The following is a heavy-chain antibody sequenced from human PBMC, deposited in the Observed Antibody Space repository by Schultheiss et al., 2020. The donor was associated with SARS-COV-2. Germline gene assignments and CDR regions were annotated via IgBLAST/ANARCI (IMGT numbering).Heavy chain of an antibody. J-gene: IGHJ4*02. V-gene: IGHV4-59*01. CDR2: IYYSGST. CDR1: GGSISSYY. CDR3: ALSPAPKTVTTGGNYFDY. D-gene: IGHD4-17*01. Sequence: SETLSLTCTVSGGSISSYYWSWIRQPPGKGLEWIGYIYYSGSTNYNPSLKSRVTISVDTSKNQFSLKLSSVTAADTAVYYCALSPAPKTVTTGGNYFDYWGQGTLVTVSS.